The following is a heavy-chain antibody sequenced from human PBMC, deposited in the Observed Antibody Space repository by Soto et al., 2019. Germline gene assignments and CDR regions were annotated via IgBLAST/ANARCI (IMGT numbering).Heavy chain of an antibody. CDR1: GGSISGGVGGLYY. Sequence: TLSLTCTVSGGSISGGVGGLYYWSWIRQPPGKGLEWIGYIYDSGSTYYNPSLKSRVTISVDTSKNQFSLRLSSVTAADTAVYYCAREVIPLTTDWYFDLWGRGTLVTVSS. V-gene: IGHV4-30-4*01. CDR3: AREVIPLTTDWYFDL. J-gene: IGHJ2*01. CDR2: IYDSGST. D-gene: IGHD4-17*01.